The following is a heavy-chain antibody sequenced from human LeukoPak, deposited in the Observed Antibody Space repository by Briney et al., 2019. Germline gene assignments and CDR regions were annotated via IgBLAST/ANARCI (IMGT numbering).Heavy chain of an antibody. D-gene: IGHD1-14*01. CDR3: AKNMISAGRGTFDI. CDR1: GFTFDDFA. Sequence: GGSLRLSCAASGFTFDDFAMHWVRQAPGKGLEWVSSTSWNSGAIGYADSVKGRFTISRDNAKNSLYLQMNSLRAEDMALYYCAKNMISAGRGTFDIWGQGTMVTVSS. J-gene: IGHJ3*02. V-gene: IGHV3-9*03. CDR2: TSWNSGAI.